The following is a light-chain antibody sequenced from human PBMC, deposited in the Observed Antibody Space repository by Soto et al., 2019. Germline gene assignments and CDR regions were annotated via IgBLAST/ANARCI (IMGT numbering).Light chain of an antibody. CDR1: QSISTW. CDR3: QQYSTFPRT. J-gene: IGKJ1*01. Sequence: IQMTQSPSTLPASVGDRVVITCRASQSISTWFAWYQQKPGRAPNFLIYDASTLESGVPSRFSGSGSGTEFTLTITNLQPDDFATFYCQQYSTFPRTFGQGTKVDIK. V-gene: IGKV1-5*01. CDR2: DAS.